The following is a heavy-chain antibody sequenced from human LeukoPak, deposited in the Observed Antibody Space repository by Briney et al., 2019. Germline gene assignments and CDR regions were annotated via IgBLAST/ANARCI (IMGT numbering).Heavy chain of an antibody. V-gene: IGHV4-39*01. CDR3: ARYDYGGRFDY. J-gene: IGHJ4*02. Sequence: SETLSLTCTVSGGSISSSSYYWGWLRQPPGKGLEWIGSIYYSGSTYYNPSLKSRVTISVDTSKNQFSLKLSSVTAADTAVYYCARYDYGGRFDYWGQGTLVTVSS. D-gene: IGHD4-23*01. CDR1: GGSISSSSYY. CDR2: IYYSGST.